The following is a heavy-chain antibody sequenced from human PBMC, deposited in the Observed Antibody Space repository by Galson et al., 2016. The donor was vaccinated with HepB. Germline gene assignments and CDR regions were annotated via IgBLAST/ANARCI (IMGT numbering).Heavy chain of an antibody. V-gene: IGHV3-48*03. Sequence: FLRLSCAGSGFTFSRYNMNWVRQAPGKGLEWLADISISGSTVYYADSVKGRFSVSRDNDKNSVYLQMDSLRDEDTAVYYCAREADFYDSTCYFPPFAYWGQGILVTV. CDR3: AREADFYDSTCYFPPFAY. D-gene: IGHD3-22*01. J-gene: IGHJ4*02. CDR1: GFTFSRYN. CDR2: ISISGSTV.